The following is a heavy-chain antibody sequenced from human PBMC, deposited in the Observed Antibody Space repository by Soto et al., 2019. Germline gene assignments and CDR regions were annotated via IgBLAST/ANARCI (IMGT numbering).Heavy chain of an antibody. V-gene: IGHV1-69*02. J-gene: IGHJ4*02. D-gene: IGHD5-18*01. Sequence: QVQLVQSGAEVKKPGSSVKVSCKASGGTFSSYTISWVRQAPGQGLEWMGRIIPILGIANYAQKFKGRVTITAEKATSTAYMELSSLRSEDTAVYYCARFSYGSHWGQGTLVTVSS. CDR1: GGTFSSYT. CDR3: ARFSYGSH. CDR2: IIPILGIA.